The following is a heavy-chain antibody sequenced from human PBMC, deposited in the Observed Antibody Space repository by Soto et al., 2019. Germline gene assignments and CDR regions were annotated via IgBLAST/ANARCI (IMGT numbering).Heavy chain of an antibody. D-gene: IGHD2-2*01. J-gene: IGHJ4*02. CDR2: IYYSGST. Sequence: QVQLQESGPGLVKPSQTLSLTCTVSGGSISSGGYYWSWIRQHPGKGLEWIGYIYYSGSTYYNPSLKRRVTIPVDTSKTQFSLKLSSVTAADTAVYYCARASIVVVPAATYLDYWGQGTLVTVSS. V-gene: IGHV4-31*03. CDR3: ARASIVVVPAATYLDY. CDR1: GGSISSGGYY.